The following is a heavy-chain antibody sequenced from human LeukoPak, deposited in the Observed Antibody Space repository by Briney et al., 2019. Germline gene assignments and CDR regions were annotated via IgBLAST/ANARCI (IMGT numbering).Heavy chain of an antibody. CDR2: IIPILGIA. V-gene: IGHV1-69*04. Sequence: GASVKVSCKASGGTFSSYAISWVRQAPGQGLEWMGRIIPILGIANYAQKFQGRVTITADKSTSTAYMELRSLRSDDTAVYYCARSSSGRLVPIPYYYYGMDVWGQGTTVTVSS. D-gene: IGHD6-19*01. CDR1: GGTFSSYA. CDR3: ARSSSGRLVPIPYYYYGMDV. J-gene: IGHJ6*02.